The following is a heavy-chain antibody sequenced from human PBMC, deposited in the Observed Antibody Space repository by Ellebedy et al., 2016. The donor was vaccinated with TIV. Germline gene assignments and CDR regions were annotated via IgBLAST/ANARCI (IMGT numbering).Heavy chain of an antibody. CDR1: GFTFSDYS. CDR2: ISSSGSTI. Sequence: GESLKISCAASGFTFSDYSMNWIRQTPGKGLEWVSYISSSGSTIYYADSVKGRFTISRDNAKNSLYLQMNSLRVEDTAIYYCAKGLTGDRGGWGWYFDLWGRGTVVTVSS. D-gene: IGHD7-27*01. V-gene: IGHV3-11*01. CDR3: AKGLTGDRGGWGWYFDL. J-gene: IGHJ2*01.